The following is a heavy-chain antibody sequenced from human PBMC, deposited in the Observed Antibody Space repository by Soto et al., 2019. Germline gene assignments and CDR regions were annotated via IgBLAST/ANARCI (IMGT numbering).Heavy chain of an antibody. CDR1: GSIFSGYG. V-gene: IGHV3-33*01. J-gene: IGHJ4*02. Sequence: QKYLVESGGGVVQPGGSLRLSCVASGSIFSGYGMHWVRQAPGKGLEWVAVIWCDGSNKYYADSVRGRFTISRDNSKNMRYLQMDSLRAEDTAVYYGARDGIGGTVFRGFCDYWGQGTLVTVSS. CDR3: ARDGIGGTVFRGFCDY. CDR2: IWCDGSNK. D-gene: IGHD1-7*01.